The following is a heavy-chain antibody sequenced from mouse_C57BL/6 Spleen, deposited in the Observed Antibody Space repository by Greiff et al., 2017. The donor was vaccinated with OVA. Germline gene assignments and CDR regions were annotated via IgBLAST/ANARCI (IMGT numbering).Heavy chain of an antibody. CDR2: ISSGGSYT. CDR3: ARQEGGNVFAY. V-gene: IGHV5-6*01. J-gene: IGHJ3*01. Sequence: EVNLVESGGDLVKPGGSLKLSCAASGFTFSSYGMSWVRQTPDKRLEWVATISSGGSYTYYPDSVKGRFTISRDNAKNTLYLQMSSLKSEDTAMYYCARQEGGNVFAYWGQGTLVTVSA. D-gene: IGHD1-1*02. CDR1: GFTFSSYG.